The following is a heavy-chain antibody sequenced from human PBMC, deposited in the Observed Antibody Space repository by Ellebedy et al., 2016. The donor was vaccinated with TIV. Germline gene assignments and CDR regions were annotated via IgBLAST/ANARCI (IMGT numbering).Heavy chain of an antibody. CDR1: GYTFTGYY. D-gene: IGHD3-9*01. CDR2: INPNSGGT. CDR3: ARDVPRRVLRYFDWSDYYYYGMDV. J-gene: IGHJ6*02. Sequence: ASVKVSXKASGYTFTGYYMHWVRQAPGQGLEWMGWINPNSGGTNYAQKFQGRVTMTRDTSISKAYMELRSLRSDDTAVYYCARDVPRRVLRYFDWSDYYYYGMDVWGQGTTVTVSS. V-gene: IGHV1-2*02.